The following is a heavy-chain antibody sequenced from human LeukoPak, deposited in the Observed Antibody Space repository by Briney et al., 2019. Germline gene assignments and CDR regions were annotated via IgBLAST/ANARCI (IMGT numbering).Heavy chain of an antibody. J-gene: IGHJ4*02. CDR3: AKDYGSGSYFFDY. CDR1: GFTFSSYG. Sequence: PGGSLRLSCAASGFTFSSYGMHWARQAPGKGLEWVAVISHDGSNKYYADSVKGRFTISRDNSKNTLYLQMNSLRAEDTAVYYCAKDYGSGSYFFDYWGQGTLVTVSS. D-gene: IGHD3-10*01. CDR2: ISHDGSNK. V-gene: IGHV3-30*18.